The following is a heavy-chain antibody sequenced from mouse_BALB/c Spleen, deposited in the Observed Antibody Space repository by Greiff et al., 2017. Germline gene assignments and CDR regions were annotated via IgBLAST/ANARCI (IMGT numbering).Heavy chain of an antibody. CDR1: GFTFSSFG. D-gene: IGHD6-1*01. Sequence: EVMLVESGGGLVQPGGSRKLSCAASGFTFSSFGMHWVRQAPEKGLEWVAYISSGSSTIYYADTVKGRFTISRDNPKNTLFLQMTSLRSEDTAMYYCARGEGPLYAIDYWGQGTSVTVSS. J-gene: IGHJ4*01. V-gene: IGHV5-17*02. CDR3: ARGEGPLYAIDY. CDR2: ISSGSSTI.